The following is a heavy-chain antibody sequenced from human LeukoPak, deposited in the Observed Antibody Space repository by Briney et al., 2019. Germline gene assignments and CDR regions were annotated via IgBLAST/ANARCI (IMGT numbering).Heavy chain of an antibody. V-gene: IGHV3-43*01. Sequence: GGSVTLSCSASGFTFDDYTMDWVRQAPGKGLEWVSLISCDGGSTYYADSVKGRFTISRYNSKNSLYLQMNSPRTEDTALYYCAKGGIAETYYFDYWGQGTPVTVSS. CDR1: GFTFDDYT. D-gene: IGHD3-16*01. CDR2: ISCDGGST. CDR3: AKGGIAETYYFDY. J-gene: IGHJ4*01.